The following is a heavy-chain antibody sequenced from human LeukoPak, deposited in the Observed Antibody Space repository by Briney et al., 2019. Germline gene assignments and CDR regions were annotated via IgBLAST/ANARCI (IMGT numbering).Heavy chain of an antibody. CDR1: GGSISTYY. J-gene: IGHJ4*02. D-gene: IGHD6-13*01. V-gene: IGHV4-59*01. CDR3: ARSGRYSSTWSL. Sequence: SETLSLTCTVSGGSISTYYWNWIRQPPGKGLEWIGYVYYSGTTNFNPSLKSRVTISVDTSKNQSSLKLSSVTAADTAVYYCARSGRYSSTWSLWGQGTLVTVSS. CDR2: VYYSGTT.